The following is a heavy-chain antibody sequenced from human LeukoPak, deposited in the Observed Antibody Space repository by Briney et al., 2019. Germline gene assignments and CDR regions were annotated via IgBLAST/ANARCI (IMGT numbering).Heavy chain of an antibody. J-gene: IGHJ6*03. D-gene: IGHD1-26*01. V-gene: IGHV3-30*02. CDR2: IWYDGSNK. Sequence: GGSLRLSCAASGFTFSSYGMHWVRQAPGKGLEWVAFIWYDGSNKYYADSVKGRFTISRDNSKNTLHLQMNSLRAEDTAVYYCAKDGGYSSSYYYYYMDVWGKGTTVTISS. CDR1: GFTFSSYG. CDR3: AKDGGYSSSYYYYYMDV.